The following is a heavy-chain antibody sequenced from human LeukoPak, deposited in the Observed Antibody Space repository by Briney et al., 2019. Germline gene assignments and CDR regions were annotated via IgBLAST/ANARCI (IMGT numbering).Heavy chain of an antibody. Sequence: ASVKVSCKASGYTFTSYDINWVRQATGQGLEWMGWMNPNSGNTGYAQKFQGRVTMTRNTSISTAYMELSSLRSEHTAVYYCARVYVGGYCSSTSCRRGYYYYYMDVWGKGTTVTVSS. V-gene: IGHV1-8*01. J-gene: IGHJ6*03. D-gene: IGHD2-2*01. CDR3: ARVYVGGYCSSTSCRRGYYYYYMDV. CDR1: GYTFTSYD. CDR2: MNPNSGNT.